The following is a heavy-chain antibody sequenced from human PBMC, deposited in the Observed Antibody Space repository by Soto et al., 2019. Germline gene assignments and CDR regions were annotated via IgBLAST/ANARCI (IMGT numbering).Heavy chain of an antibody. J-gene: IGHJ6*02. CDR2: IIPIFGTA. D-gene: IGHD3-10*01. V-gene: IGHV1-69*13. CDR1: GGTFSSYA. CDR3: ATDCSTLVRGECDDYYYYGMDV. Sequence: SVKVSCKASGGTFSSYAISWVRQAPGQGLEWMGGIIPIFGTANYAQKFQGRVTITADESTSTAYMELSSLRSEDTAVYYCATDCSTLVRGECDDYYYYGMDVWSQGTTVTVSS.